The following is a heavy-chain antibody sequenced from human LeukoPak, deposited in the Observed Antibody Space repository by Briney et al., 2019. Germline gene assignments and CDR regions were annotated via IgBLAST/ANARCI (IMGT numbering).Heavy chain of an antibody. J-gene: IGHJ4*02. Sequence: GGCLRLSCAASGYPLSSYGMHWVRQAPGKVLEWDAGIRYDGSKKNYAASVKGRFTIPRHNSKNTLYLQMNRLRAEDMAVYYCARDRYYYDSSGHYSSQYYFDYWGQGTLVTVSS. CDR3: ARDRYYYDSSGHYSSQYYFDY. V-gene: IGHV3-33*01. CDR1: GYPLSSYG. D-gene: IGHD3-22*01. CDR2: IRYDGSKK.